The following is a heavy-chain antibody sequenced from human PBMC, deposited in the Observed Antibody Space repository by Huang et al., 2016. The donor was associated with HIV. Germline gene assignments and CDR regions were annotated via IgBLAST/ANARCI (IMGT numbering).Heavy chain of an antibody. CDR3: ARSSLGELRGAFDV. Sequence: ELQLVESGGGLVQPGGSLTLSCSASGFTFRTHSRNWVRQAAGKGLEWISYSSVGGSVIYTADYVKGRFTVSRDNAKNSLFLQLSSLRPDDTAAYFCARSSLGELRGAFDVWGQGAIVTVSS. J-gene: IGHJ3*01. CDR1: GFTFRTHS. V-gene: IGHV3-48*01. CDR2: SSVGGSVI. D-gene: IGHD4-17*01.